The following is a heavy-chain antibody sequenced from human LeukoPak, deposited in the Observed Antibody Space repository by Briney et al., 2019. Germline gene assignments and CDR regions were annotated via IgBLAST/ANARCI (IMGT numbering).Heavy chain of an antibody. CDR3: ARDPYSSGSYYFDY. V-gene: IGHV1-18*01. Sequence: TSVKVSCKASGYTFTSYGISWVRQAPGQGLEWMGWISAYNGNTNYAQKLQGRVTMTTDTSTSTAYMELRSLRSDDTAVYYCARDPYSSGSYYFDYWGQGTLVTVSS. CDR1: GYTFTSYG. J-gene: IGHJ4*02. D-gene: IGHD6-19*01. CDR2: ISAYNGNT.